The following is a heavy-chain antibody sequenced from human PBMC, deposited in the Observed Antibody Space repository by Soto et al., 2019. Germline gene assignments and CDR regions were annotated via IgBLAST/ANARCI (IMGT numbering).Heavy chain of an antibody. D-gene: IGHD3-22*01. J-gene: IGHJ4*02. V-gene: IGHV1-69*13. CDR3: ARDRRPFRYYYDSSGYYRPTSFDY. CDR1: GGTFSSYA. CDR2: IIPIFGTA. Sequence: SVKVSCKASGGTFSSYAISWVRQAPGQGLEWMGGIIPIFGTANYAQKFQGRVTITADESTSTAYMELSSLRSEDTAVYYCARDRRPFRYYYDSSGYYRPTSFDYWGQGTLVTVSS.